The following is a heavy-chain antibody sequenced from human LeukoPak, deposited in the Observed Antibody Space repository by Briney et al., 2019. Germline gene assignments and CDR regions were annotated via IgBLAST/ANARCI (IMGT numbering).Heavy chain of an antibody. J-gene: IGHJ4*02. D-gene: IGHD3-10*01. CDR2: ISGSSSTI. Sequence: GGSLRLSCAASGFTFSSYSMNWVRQAPGKGLEGVSYISGSSSTIYYADSVKGRFTISRDNAKNSLYLQMNSLRAEDTAVYYCARDLSGITMVRGVPPTFDYWGQGTLVTVSS. V-gene: IGHV3-48*01. CDR1: GFTFSSYS. CDR3: ARDLSGITMVRGVPPTFDY.